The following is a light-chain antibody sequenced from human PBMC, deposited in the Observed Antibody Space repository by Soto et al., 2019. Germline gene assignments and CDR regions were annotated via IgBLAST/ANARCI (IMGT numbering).Light chain of an antibody. V-gene: IGKV3-15*01. J-gene: IGKJ1*01. CDR1: QTVSTN. Sequence: EIVLTQSPATLSVSPGERATLFCRASQTVSTNLAWYQQKPGQPPRLLLYSASSNFAGLPARYSASGSGTEFTLTIDNVQAEDFGFYYCQQYHNWPRTFGQGTRVEI. CDR2: SAS. CDR3: QQYHNWPRT.